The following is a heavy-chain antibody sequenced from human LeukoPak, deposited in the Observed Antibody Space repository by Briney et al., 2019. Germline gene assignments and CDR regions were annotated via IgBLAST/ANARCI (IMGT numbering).Heavy chain of an antibody. D-gene: IGHD6-13*01. Sequence: GGSLRLSCAASGFTFSSYGMHWVRQAPGKGLEWVAVISYDGSNKYYADSVKGRFTISRDNSKNTLYLQMHSLRAEDTAVYYCAKAANRGSSWLTDDAFDIWGQGTMVTVSS. CDR1: GFTFSSYG. V-gene: IGHV3-30*18. CDR2: ISYDGSNK. J-gene: IGHJ3*02. CDR3: AKAANRGSSWLTDDAFDI.